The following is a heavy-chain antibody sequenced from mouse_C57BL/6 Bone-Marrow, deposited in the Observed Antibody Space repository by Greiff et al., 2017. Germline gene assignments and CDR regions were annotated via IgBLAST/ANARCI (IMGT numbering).Heavy chain of an antibody. CDR3: TQPYAMDY. CDR2: IDPEDGDT. CDR1: GFNIKDYY. Sequence: VQLQQSGAELVRPGASVKLSCTASGFNIKDYYMHWVKQRPEQGLEWIGRIDPEDGDTEYAPKFQGQATMTADTSSNAAYLQRSSLTSEDTAVYYCTQPYAMDYWGQGTSVTVSS. V-gene: IGHV14-1*01. J-gene: IGHJ4*01.